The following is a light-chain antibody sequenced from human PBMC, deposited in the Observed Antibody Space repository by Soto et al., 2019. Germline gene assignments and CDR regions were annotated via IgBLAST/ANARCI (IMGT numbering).Light chain of an antibody. Sequence: QSVLIQPPSVSGSSGQSVTISCTGTTSDVGIYNRVSWYQQHPGNAPKLMIYEVFKRPSGVSNRFSGSKSGNTASLTISGLQAEDEADYYCCSYAGSSTHYVFGTGTKVTVL. CDR3: CSYAGSSTHYV. V-gene: IGLV2-23*02. CDR2: EVF. CDR1: TSDVGIYNR. J-gene: IGLJ1*01.